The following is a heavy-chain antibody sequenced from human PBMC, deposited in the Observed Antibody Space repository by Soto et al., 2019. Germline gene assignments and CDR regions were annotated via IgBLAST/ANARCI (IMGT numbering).Heavy chain of an antibody. CDR3: SVWGSYRQFDY. Sequence: QVQLVESGGGVVQPGRSLRVSCAASGFTFSSYAMHWVRQAPGKGLEWVAVISYDGSNKYYADSVKGRFTISRDNSKNTLYLQMNSLRAEDTAVYYCSVWGSYRQFDYWGQGTLVTVSS. J-gene: IGHJ4*02. V-gene: IGHV3-30-3*01. D-gene: IGHD3-16*02. CDR2: ISYDGSNK. CDR1: GFTFSSYA.